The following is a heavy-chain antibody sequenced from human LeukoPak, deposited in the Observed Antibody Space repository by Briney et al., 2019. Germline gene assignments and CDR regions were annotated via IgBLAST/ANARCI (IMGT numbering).Heavy chain of an antibody. D-gene: IGHD3-10*01. CDR1: GASISSGGYY. J-gene: IGHJ4*02. CDR2: IYYGGST. V-gene: IGHV4-31*03. Sequence: SQTLSLTCTVSGASISSGGYYWSWVRQDPGKGLEWIGYIYYGGSTYYNPSLKSRITISVDTSKNQFSLELSSVTAADMAVYFCARADGGVRGYYFDYWGQGIMVTVSS. CDR3: ARADGGVRGYYFDY.